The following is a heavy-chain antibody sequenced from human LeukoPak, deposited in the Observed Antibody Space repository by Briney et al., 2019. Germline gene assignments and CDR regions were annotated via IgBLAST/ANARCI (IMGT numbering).Heavy chain of an antibody. J-gene: IGHJ6*03. D-gene: IGHD3-3*01. V-gene: IGHV4-59*08. CDR3: AKHDTLFGAAHFYMDV. CDR1: GGSITTYY. CDR2: MYTTGDT. Sequence: SETLSLTCTVSGGSITTYYWSWIRQPPGKGLEWIGYMYTTGDTNHNPSLASRVTLSLDASKNQFSLTLSSVTAADTAVYYCAKHDTLFGAAHFYMDVWGKGTTVTVSS.